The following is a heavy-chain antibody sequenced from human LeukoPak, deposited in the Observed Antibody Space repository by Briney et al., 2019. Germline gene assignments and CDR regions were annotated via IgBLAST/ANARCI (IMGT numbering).Heavy chain of an antibody. D-gene: IGHD1-26*01. J-gene: IGHJ6*03. V-gene: IGHV1-2*02. CDR3: ARGGGSGSYFGYYYYMDV. CDR2: INPNSGGT. Sequence: ASVKVSCKASGYTFTSYGISWVRQAPGQGLEWMGWINPNSGGTNYAQKFLGRVTMTRDTSISTAYMELSRLRSDDTAVYYCARGGGSGSYFGYYYYMDVWGKGTTVTVSS. CDR1: GYTFTSYG.